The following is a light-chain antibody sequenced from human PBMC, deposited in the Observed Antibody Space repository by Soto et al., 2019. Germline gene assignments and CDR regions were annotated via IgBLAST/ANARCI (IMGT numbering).Light chain of an antibody. CDR3: QQYDNPL. Sequence: DIQMTQSPSSLSASVGDRVTITCQASQDISNYLNWYQQKPGKAPKLLIYDASNLETGVPSRFSGSGSGTDFTFTISSLQPEDMATYYCQQYDNPLFGQGTKLEIK. J-gene: IGKJ2*01. V-gene: IGKV1-33*01. CDR1: QDISNY. CDR2: DAS.